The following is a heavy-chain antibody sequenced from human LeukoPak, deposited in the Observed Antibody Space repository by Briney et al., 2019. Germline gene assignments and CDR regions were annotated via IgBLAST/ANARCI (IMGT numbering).Heavy chain of an antibody. D-gene: IGHD3-3*01. V-gene: IGHV3-74*01. J-gene: IGHJ4*02. CDR2: INNDGSST. CDR1: GFIFSDHW. CDR3: VRERNNFWSGHHSVFDS. Sequence: GGSLRLSCAASGFIFSDHWMHWVRQAPGKGLVWLSRINNDGSSTIYADSVKGRFTFSRDNAENTLFLEMSSLRVEDTAVYYCVRERNNFWSGHHSVFDSWGQGTLVTVSS.